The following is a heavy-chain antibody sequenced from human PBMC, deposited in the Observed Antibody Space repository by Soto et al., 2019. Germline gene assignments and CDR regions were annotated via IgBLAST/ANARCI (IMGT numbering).Heavy chain of an antibody. CDR2: ISTYSTNT. Sequence: QVELVQSGAEVKNPGASVTVSCKASGEFFTTYGISWVRQAPGQGLEWMGRISTYSTNTNNAPKFQGRLLLTADTSTTTAHLELRSLRPDNTAVYYGARWAGRVRDYGCPFAYWGQGSLVTVSP. D-gene: IGHD3-10*01. CDR1: GEFFTTYG. V-gene: IGHV1-18*04. J-gene: IGHJ4*02. CDR3: ARWAGRVRDYGCPFAY.